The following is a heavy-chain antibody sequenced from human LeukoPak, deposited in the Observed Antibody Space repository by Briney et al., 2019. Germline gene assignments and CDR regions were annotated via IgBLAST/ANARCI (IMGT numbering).Heavy chain of an antibody. V-gene: IGHV1-58*01. J-gene: IGHJ4*02. Sequence: SVKVSCTASGFTFTISAVQWVRQARGQRLEWIGWIVVGSGNTNYAQKFQERVTITRDMSTSTAYMELSSLRSENTAVYYCASQGSGSYYEGGADYWGQGTLVTVSS. CDR3: ASQGSGSYYEGGADY. CDR1: GFTFTISA. D-gene: IGHD1-26*01. CDR2: IVVGSGNT.